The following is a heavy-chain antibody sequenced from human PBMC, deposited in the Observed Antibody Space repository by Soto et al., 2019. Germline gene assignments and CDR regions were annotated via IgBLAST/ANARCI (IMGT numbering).Heavy chain of an antibody. Sequence: QVQLVQSGPEVKKPGASVKVSCKASGYTFGIYIITWVRQAPGQGLEWLGGINTYNGKTNYAQKVQGRVTLTTATSTITASMDMRSLRSDDTAVYYCARRYGDPSSSTGFDYWGQGTLVSVSS. D-gene: IGHD2-21*02. CDR1: GYTFGIYI. CDR2: INTYNGKT. CDR3: ARRYGDPSSSTGFDY. J-gene: IGHJ4*02. V-gene: IGHV1-18*01.